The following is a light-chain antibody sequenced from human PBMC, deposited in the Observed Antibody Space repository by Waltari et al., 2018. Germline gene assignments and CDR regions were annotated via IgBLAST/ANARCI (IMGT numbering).Light chain of an antibody. J-gene: IGKJ4*01. CDR2: WAS. CDR1: QTVLYSLNNKNY. V-gene: IGKV4-1*01. CDR3: QQYYSTLT. Sequence: DIVMTQSPDSLAVSLGERATINCKSSQTVLYSLNNKNYLAWYQQKPGQSPKLLIYWASTRESGVPDRFRGSGSGTDFTLTISSLQAEDVAVYYCQQYYSTLTFGGGTKVEIK.